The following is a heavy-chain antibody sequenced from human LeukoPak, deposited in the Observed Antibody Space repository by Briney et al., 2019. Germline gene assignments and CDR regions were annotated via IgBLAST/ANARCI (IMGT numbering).Heavy chain of an antibody. J-gene: IGHJ5*02. CDR3: AKDGIGYCSSTSCYLLYNWFDP. D-gene: IGHD2-2*01. CDR1: GFTFSSYG. V-gene: IGHV3-33*06. CDR2: IWYDGSNK. Sequence: PGGSLRLSCAASGFTFSSYGMHWVRQAPGKGPEWVAVIWYDGSNKYYADSVKGRFTISRDNSKNTLYLQMNSLRAEDTAVYYCAKDGIGYCSSTSCYLLYNWFDPWGQGTLVTVSS.